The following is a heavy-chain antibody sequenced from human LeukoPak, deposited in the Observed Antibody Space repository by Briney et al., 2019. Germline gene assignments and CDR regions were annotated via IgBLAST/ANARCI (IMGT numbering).Heavy chain of an antibody. CDR1: GGSISSSSYY. CDR2: IYYSGST. V-gene: IGHV4-39*01. J-gene: IGHJ5*02. CDR3: ARHGDCSSTSCPNWFDP. Sequence: PSEPLSLTCTVSGGSISSSSYYWGWIRQPPGKGLEWIGSIYYSGSTYYNPSLKSRVTISVDTSKNQFSLKLSSVTAADTAVYYCARHGDCSSTSCPNWFDPWGQGTLVTVSS. D-gene: IGHD2-2*01.